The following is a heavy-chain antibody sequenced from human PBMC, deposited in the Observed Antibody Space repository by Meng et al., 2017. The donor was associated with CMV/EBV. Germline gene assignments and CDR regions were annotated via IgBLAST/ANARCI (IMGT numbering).Heavy chain of an antibody. J-gene: IGHJ4*02. CDR3: ARGSVAGFDY. V-gene: IGHV3-30-3*01. Sequence: QVQLVGSWGGVVQPGRSLRLSCAASGFTFSSYAMHWVRQAPGKGLEWVAVISYDGSNKYYADSVKGRFTISRDNSKNTLYLQMNSLRAEDTAVYYCARGSVAGFDYWGQGTLVTVSS. CDR2: ISYDGSNK. CDR1: GFTFSSYA. D-gene: IGHD6-19*01.